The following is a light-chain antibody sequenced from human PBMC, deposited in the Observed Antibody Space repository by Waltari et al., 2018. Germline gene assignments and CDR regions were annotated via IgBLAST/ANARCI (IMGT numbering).Light chain of an antibody. CDR1: SSNIGKNT. Sequence: QSVLTQPPSASGTPGQRVTISCSGSSSNIGKNTVNWYQQLPGTAPKLVFYFNEQRPSGVPDRFSGSKSGTSASLAISGLQSEDEADFHCAVWDDSLNGLIFGGGTKLTVL. J-gene: IGLJ2*01. CDR3: AVWDDSLNGLI. CDR2: FNE. V-gene: IGLV1-44*01.